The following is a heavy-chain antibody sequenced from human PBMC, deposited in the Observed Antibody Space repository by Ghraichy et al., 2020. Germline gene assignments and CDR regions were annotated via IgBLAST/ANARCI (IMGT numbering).Heavy chain of an antibody. V-gene: IGHV4-61*01. J-gene: IGHJ6*02. CDR3: ARDVRALYYYYGMDV. CDR2: IYYSGST. CDR1: GGSVSSGSYY. Sequence: SETLSLTCTVSGGSVSSGSYYWSWIRQPPGKGLEWIGYIYYSGSTNYNPSLKSRVTISVDTSKNQFSLKLSSVTAADTAVYYCARDVRALYYYYGMDVWGQGTTVTVSS. D-gene: IGHD3-16*02.